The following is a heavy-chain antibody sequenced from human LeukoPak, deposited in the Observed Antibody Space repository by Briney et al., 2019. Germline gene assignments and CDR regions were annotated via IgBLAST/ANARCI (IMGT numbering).Heavy chain of an antibody. CDR2: IYYSGST. CDR3: ARHKGILLWFGELENYFDY. J-gene: IGHJ4*02. CDR1: GGSFSSYY. D-gene: IGHD3-10*01. V-gene: IGHV4-34*01. Sequence: SETLSLTCAVYGGSFSSYYWGWIRQPPGKGLEWIGSIYYSGSTYYNPSLKSRVTISVDTSKNQFSLKLSSVTAADTAVYYCARHKGILLWFGELENYFDYWGQGTLVTVSS.